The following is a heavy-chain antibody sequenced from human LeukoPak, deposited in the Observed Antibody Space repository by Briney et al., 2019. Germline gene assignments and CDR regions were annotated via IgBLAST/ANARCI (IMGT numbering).Heavy chain of an antibody. CDR1: GGSISSGGYS. CDR3: ARVGPRARARPNYFDY. V-gene: IGHV4-30-2*01. CDR2: IYHSGST. D-gene: IGHD6-25*01. Sequence: PSETLSLTCAVSGGSISSGGYSWSWIRQPPGKGLEWIGYIYHSGSTYYNPSLKSRVTISVDTSKNQFSLKLSSVAAADTAVYYCARVGPRARARPNYFDYWGQGTLVTVSS. J-gene: IGHJ4*02.